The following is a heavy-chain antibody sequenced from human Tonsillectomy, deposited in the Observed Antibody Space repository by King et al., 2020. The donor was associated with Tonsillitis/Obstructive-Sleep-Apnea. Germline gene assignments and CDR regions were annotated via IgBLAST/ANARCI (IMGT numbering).Heavy chain of an antibody. J-gene: IGHJ4*02. CDR3: ARHMTTVTTPHDY. D-gene: IGHD4-17*01. CDR2: FFYSGST. CDR1: GGSISSVSYY. V-gene: IGHV4-39*01. Sequence: QLQESGPGLVKPSETLSLTCTVSGGSISSVSYYWGWIRQPPGKGLEWIGSFFYSGSTSYNPSLKSRVTIYVDTSKNQFSLKLSSVTAADTAVYYCARHMTTVTTPHDYWGQGTLVTVSS.